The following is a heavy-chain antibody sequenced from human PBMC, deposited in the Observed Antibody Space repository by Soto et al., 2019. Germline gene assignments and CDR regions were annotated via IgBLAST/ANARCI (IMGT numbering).Heavy chain of an antibody. V-gene: IGHV2-5*01. CDR1: GFSLSTSGVG. J-gene: IGHJ4*02. CDR3: AYQLTPDYYGSGSYYYY. CDR2: IYWNDDK. D-gene: IGHD3-10*01. Sequence: QITLKESGPTLVKPTQTLTLTCTFSGFSLSTSGVGVGWIRQPPGKALEWLALIYWNDDKRYSPSLKSRLTITKDTSKNQVVLTMTNMDPVDTATYYCAYQLTPDYYGSGSYYYYWGQGTLVTVSS.